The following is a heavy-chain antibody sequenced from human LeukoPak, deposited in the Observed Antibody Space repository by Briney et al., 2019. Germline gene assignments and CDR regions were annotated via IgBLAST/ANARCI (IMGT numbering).Heavy chain of an antibody. D-gene: IGHD6-19*01. V-gene: IGHV3-30*02. CDR3: ARDRLEALAGTRGLDY. CDR2: TLLNGNNN. Sequence: PGGSLRLSCAASGFTFSNYGMHWVRQAPGKGLEWVALTLLNGNNNYYADSVKGRFTISRDNSKNTLYLQMNSLRPEDTAVYSCARDRLEALAGTRGLDYWGQGILVTVSS. J-gene: IGHJ4*02. CDR1: GFTFSNYG.